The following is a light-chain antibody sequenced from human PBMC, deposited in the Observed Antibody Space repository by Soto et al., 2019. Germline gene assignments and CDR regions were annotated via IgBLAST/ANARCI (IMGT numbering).Light chain of an antibody. V-gene: IGKV1D-12*01. CDR2: AAS. J-gene: IGKJ1*01. CDR1: QNIFSW. Sequence: SASVGDRVTITCRAGQNIFSWLAWYQQKPGKAPKLLIYAASTLQSGVPSRFSGSGSGTHLTLTISSLQPEDFATYYCQQGNSFPRTFGQGTKVDI. CDR3: QQGNSFPRT.